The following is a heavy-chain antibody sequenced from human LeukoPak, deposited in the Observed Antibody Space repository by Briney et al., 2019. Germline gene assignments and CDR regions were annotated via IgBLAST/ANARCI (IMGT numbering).Heavy chain of an antibody. D-gene: IGHD2-15*01. CDR3: AREDCSGGSCYFDY. J-gene: IGHJ4*02. V-gene: IGHV3-7*03. CDR2: IKQDGSEK. CDR1: GLTFSSYW. Sequence: PGGSLRLSCAASGLTFSSYWMSWVRQAPGKGLEWVANIKQDGSEKYYVDSVKGRFTISRGNAKNSLYLQMNSLRAEDTAVYYCAREDCSGGSCYFDYWGQGTLVTVSS.